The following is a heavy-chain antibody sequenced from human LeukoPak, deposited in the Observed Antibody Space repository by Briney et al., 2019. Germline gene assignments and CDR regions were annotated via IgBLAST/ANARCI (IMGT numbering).Heavy chain of an antibody. V-gene: IGHV3-21*01. D-gene: IGHD6-13*01. CDR3: ARELQQPYYYYYGMDV. J-gene: IGHJ6*02. CDR2: ISSSSSYI. CDR1: GFTFSTYA. Sequence: PGGSLRLSCAASGFTFSTYAMSWVRQAPGKGLEWVSSISSSSSYIYYADSVKGRFTISRDNAKNSLYLQMNSLRAEDTAVYYCARELQQPYYYYYGMDVWGQGTTVTVSS.